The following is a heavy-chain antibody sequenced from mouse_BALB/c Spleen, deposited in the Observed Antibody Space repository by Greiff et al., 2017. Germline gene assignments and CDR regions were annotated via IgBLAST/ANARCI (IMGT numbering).Heavy chain of an antibody. CDR2: IDPENGDT. J-gene: IGHJ4*01. D-gene: IGHD1-1*01. Sequence: EVQLQQSGAELVRSGASVKLSCTASGFNIKDYYMHWVKQRPEQGLEWIGWIDPENGDTEYAPKFQGKATMTADTSSNTAYLQLSSLTSEDTAVYYGNVPITTVVERMDYWGQGTSVTVSS. CDR3: NVPITTVVERMDY. V-gene: IGHV14-4*02. CDR1: GFNIKDYY.